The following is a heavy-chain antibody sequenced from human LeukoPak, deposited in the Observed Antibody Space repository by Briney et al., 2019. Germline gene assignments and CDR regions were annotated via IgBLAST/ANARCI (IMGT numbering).Heavy chain of an antibody. J-gene: IGHJ4*02. CDR3: ARDSVGYSDY. Sequence: GGSLRLSCAASGFTFNNYRMNWVRQAPGKGLEWVSSISSNSSSIYHADSVKGRFTISRDNAKNSLYLQMNSLRAEDTAVYYCARDSVGYSDYWGQGTLVTVSS. D-gene: IGHD5-24*01. V-gene: IGHV3-21*01. CDR1: GFTFNNYR. CDR2: ISSNSSSI.